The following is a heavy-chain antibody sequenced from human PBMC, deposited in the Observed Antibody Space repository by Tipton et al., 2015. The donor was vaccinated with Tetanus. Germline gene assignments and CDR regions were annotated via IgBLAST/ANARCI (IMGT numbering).Heavy chain of an antibody. J-gene: IGHJ4*02. Sequence: SLRLSCEVSGFIFSSYTMNWVRQAPGKGLEWVSSVSSTSTYIYYADSLKGRFTISRDNAKNSLYLQMNSLRAEDTAVYFCAKPRLSDESVAVLAATYFEYWGQGSLVSVSS. D-gene: IGHD2-15*01. V-gene: IGHV3-21*01. CDR3: AKPRLSDESVAVLAATYFEY. CDR1: GFIFSSYT. CDR2: VSSTSTYI.